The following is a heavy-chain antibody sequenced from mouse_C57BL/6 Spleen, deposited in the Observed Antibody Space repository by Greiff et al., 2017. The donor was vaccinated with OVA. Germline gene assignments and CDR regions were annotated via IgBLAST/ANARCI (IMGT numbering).Heavy chain of an antibody. V-gene: IGHV1-18*01. CDR1: GYTFTDYN. D-gene: IGHD1-1*01. Sequence: VQLQQSGPELVKPGASVKIPCKASGYTFTDYNMDWVKQSHGKSLEWIGDINPNNGGTIYNQKFKGKATLTVDKSSSTAYMELHSLTSEDTAVYYCARGNYYGSSYIDYWGQGTTLTVSS. CDR3: ARGNYYGSSYIDY. CDR2: INPNNGGT. J-gene: IGHJ2*01.